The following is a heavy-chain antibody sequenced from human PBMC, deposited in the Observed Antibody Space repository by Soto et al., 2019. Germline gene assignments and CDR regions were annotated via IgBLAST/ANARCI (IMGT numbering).Heavy chain of an antibody. J-gene: IGHJ3*02. CDR1: GGSFSGYY. V-gene: IGHV4-59*01. D-gene: IGHD2-21*01. Sequence: SETLSLTCAVYGGSFSGYYWSWIRQPPGKGLEWIGYIYYSGSTNYNPSLKSRVTISVDTSKNQFSLKLSSVTAADTAVYYCARVIDAFDIWGQGTMVTVS. CDR2: IYYSGST. CDR3: ARVIDAFDI.